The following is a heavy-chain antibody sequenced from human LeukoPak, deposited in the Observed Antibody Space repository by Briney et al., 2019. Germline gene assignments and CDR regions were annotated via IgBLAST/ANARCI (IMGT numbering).Heavy chain of an antibody. V-gene: IGHV4-4*02. CDR3: AIRYSSSWYSDAFDI. CDR1: GGSISSSNW. J-gene: IGHJ3*02. Sequence: SETLSLTCAVSGGSISSSNWWSWVRQPPGKGLEWIGEIYHSGSTNYNPSLKSRVTISVDKSKNQFSLKLSSVTAADTAVYYCAIRYSSSWYSDAFDIWGQGTVVTVSS. D-gene: IGHD6-13*01. CDR2: IYHSGST.